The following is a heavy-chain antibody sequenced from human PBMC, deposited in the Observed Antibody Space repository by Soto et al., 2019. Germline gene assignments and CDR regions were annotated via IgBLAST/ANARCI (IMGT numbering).Heavy chain of an antibody. V-gene: IGHV3-53*01. CDR3: ARGMYGSGSYYIGDAFDM. Sequence: EVQLVESGGGLIQPGGSLRLSCAVSGFTVRYNYMNWVRQARGKGLEWVSVSYRGGDTFYADSVKGRFTISRDNSKNTLYLQMNSLRAEDTAVYYCARGMYGSGSYYIGDAFDMWGQGTMVTVSS. CDR2: SYRGGDT. D-gene: IGHD3-10*01. J-gene: IGHJ3*02. CDR1: GFTVRYNY.